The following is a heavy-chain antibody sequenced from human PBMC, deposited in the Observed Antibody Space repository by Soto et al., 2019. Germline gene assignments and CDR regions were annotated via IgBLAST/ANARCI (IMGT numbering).Heavy chain of an antibody. CDR3: ARSIPAAMPYYYYYYMDV. Sequence: SETLSLTCTVSGGSISSYYWSWIRQPPGKGLEWIGYIYYSGSTNYNPSLKSRVTISVDTSKNQFSLKLSSVTAADTAVYYCARSIPAAMPYYYYYYMDVWGKGTTVTVSS. V-gene: IGHV4-59*08. CDR1: GGSISSYY. CDR2: IYYSGST. J-gene: IGHJ6*03. D-gene: IGHD2-2*01.